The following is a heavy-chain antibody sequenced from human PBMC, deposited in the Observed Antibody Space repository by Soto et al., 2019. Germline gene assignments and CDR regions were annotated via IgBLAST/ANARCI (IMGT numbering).Heavy chain of an antibody. J-gene: IGHJ6*02. V-gene: IGHV3-72*01. Sequence: EQLVQSGGGLVHPGGSLRRSCVASGFPFSEYYMDWVRQAPGRGLEWLGGSRNEANDYIRDYAASVKGRFTVSRDDSKSSFFLQMNGVKAEDTGVYYCVRQGYCCCTSCFDAMDVWGQGNTVTASS. CDR1: GFPFSEYY. D-gene: IGHD2-2*01. CDR2: SRNEANDYIR. CDR3: VRQGYCCCTSCFDAMDV.